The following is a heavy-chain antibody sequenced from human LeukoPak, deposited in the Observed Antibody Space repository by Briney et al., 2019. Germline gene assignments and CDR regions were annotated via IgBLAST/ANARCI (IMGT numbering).Heavy chain of an antibody. D-gene: IGHD4-17*01. V-gene: IGHV3-53*01. J-gene: IGHJ5*02. CDR2: IHTSGDT. Sequence: GGSLRLSCAASGLTGSHNYVSWVRQAPGQGLEWVSAIHTSGDTCYADSVKGRFTISRDTSKNTLYLPINSLRVEDTAGYYCIVFGDSNHWGQGTLVTVSS. CDR1: GLTGSHNY. CDR3: IVFGDSNH.